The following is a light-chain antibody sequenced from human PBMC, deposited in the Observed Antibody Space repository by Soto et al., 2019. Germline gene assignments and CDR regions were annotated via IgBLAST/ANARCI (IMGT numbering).Light chain of an antibody. CDR3: QQYGSSPWT. CDR1: QSVRSSY. CDR2: DAS. Sequence: ENVLTQSPGTLSLSPGERANLSCRASQSVRSSYLAWYQQKPGQAPRLLIYDASSRATGSPDRFSGSGSGTDFTLTIIRLEPEDFAVYYCQQYGSSPWTFGQGTKVDIK. V-gene: IGKV3-20*01. J-gene: IGKJ1*01.